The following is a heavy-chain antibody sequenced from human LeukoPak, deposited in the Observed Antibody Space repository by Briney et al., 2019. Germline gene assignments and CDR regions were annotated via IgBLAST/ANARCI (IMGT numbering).Heavy chain of an antibody. D-gene: IGHD1-26*01. CDR1: GGSISSGDYY. CDR2: IYYSGSA. CDR3: AREGSGSYHNWFDP. J-gene: IGHJ5*02. Sequence: TSQTLSLTCTVSGGSISSGDYYWSWIRQPPGKGLEWIGYIYYSGSAYYNPSLKGRVTISVDTSKNQFSLKLSSVTAADTAVYYCAREGSGSYHNWFDPWGQGTLVTVSS. V-gene: IGHV4-30-4*08.